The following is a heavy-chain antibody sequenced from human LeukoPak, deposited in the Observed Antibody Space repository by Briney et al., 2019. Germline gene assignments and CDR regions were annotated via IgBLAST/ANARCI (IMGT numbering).Heavy chain of an antibody. CDR3: ARALTRKLGGSYIRGYYYYGMDV. CDR1: GYTFTSYG. J-gene: IGHJ6*02. CDR2: ISAYNGNT. V-gene: IGHV1-18*01. D-gene: IGHD1-26*01. Sequence: ASVKVSCKASGYTFTSYGISWVRQAPGQGLEWMGWISAYNGNTNYAQKLQGRVTMTTDTSTSTAYMELRSLRSDDTAVYYCARALTRKLGGSYIRGYYYYGMDVWGQGTTVTVSS.